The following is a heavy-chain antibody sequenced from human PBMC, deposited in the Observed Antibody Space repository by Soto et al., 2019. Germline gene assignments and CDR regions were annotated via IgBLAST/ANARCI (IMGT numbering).Heavy chain of an antibody. J-gene: IGHJ4*02. CDR2: ISGSGGST. D-gene: IGHD3-3*01. Sequence: GSLRLSCAASGFTFSSYAMSWVRQAPGKGLEWVSAISGSGGSTYYADSVKGRFTISRDNSKNTLYLQMNSLRAEDTAVYYCAKGQFLEWSEDYFDYWGQGTLVTVSS. CDR1: GFTFSSYA. CDR3: AKGQFLEWSEDYFDY. V-gene: IGHV3-23*01.